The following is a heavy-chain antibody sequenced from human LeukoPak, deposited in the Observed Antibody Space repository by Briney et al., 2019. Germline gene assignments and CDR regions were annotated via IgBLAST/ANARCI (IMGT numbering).Heavy chain of an antibody. CDR2: IYTSGST. CDR1: GGSISSYY. Sequence: PSETLSLTCTVSGGSISSYYWSWIRQPAGKGLEWIGRIYTSGSTNYNASLKNRVSMSVDTSKNQFSLKLSSVTAADTAVFYCARENSGSYREFDYWGQGTLVNVSS. CDR3: ARENSGSYREFDY. J-gene: IGHJ4*02. D-gene: IGHD1-26*01. V-gene: IGHV4-4*07.